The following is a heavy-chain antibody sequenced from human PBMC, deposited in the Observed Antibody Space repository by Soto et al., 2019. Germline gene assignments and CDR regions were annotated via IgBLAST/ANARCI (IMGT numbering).Heavy chain of an antibody. Sequence: QVQLVQSGAEVKKPGSSVKVSCKASGGTFSSYAISWVRQAPGQGLEWMGGIIPIFGTANYAQKFQGRVTITADESTSTAYMELSSLRSEDTAVYYCALVVWLYCGGDCSMHYFGYRGQGTPVNVSS. D-gene: IGHD2-21*02. J-gene: IGHJ4*02. CDR2: IIPIFGTA. CDR3: ALVVWLYCGGDCSMHYFGY. V-gene: IGHV1-69*01. CDR1: GGTFSSYA.